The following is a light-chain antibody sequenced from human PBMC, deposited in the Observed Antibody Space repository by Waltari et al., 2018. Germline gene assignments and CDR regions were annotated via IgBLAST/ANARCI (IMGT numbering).Light chain of an antibody. CDR1: SSDAGNFNL. CDR3: CSYAGSRTYV. J-gene: IGLJ1*01. V-gene: IGLV2-23*02. Sequence: QSALTQPASVSGSPGQSITLSCTGTSSDAGNFNLSSWYQQHPGKVPKLIIYEVSKRPSGVSNHFSGSKSGNTASLTISGLRAEDEADYYCCSYAGSRTYVFGTGTKVTVL. CDR2: EVS.